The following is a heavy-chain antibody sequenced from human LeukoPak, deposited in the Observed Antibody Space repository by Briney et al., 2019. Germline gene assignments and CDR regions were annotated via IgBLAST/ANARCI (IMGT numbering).Heavy chain of an antibody. D-gene: IGHD3-10*01. J-gene: IGHJ4*02. V-gene: IGHV1-46*01. CDR3: ATVLLYYYGSGSYYANFDY. CDR1: GYTFINYY. CDR2: INPSGGST. Sequence: GASVKVSCKASGYTFINYYMHWVRQAPGQGLEWMGIINPSGGSTSYAQKFQGRVTMTRDTSTSTVYMELSSLRSEDTAVYYCATVLLYYYGSGSYYANFDYWGQGTLVTVSS.